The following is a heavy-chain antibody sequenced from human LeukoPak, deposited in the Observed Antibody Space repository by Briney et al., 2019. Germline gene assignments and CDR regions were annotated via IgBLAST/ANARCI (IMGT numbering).Heavy chain of an antibody. J-gene: IGHJ4*02. CDR1: GFTVCSNY. V-gene: IGHV3-53*01. Sequence: GGSLTLTCAASGFTVCSNYMSCVRQAPGKGLEWVSILYSAGSTYYADSVRGRFTISRDSSKNTVCLQMNSLRVEDTAVYYCASGGMGARKYYSDPFHYWGQGTLVTVSS. D-gene: IGHD3-16*01. CDR2: LYSAGST. CDR3: ASGGMGARKYYSDPFHY.